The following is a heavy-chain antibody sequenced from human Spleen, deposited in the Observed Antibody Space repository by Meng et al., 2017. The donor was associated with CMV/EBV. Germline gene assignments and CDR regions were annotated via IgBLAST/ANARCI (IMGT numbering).Heavy chain of an antibody. CDR1: GDTFTSYY. D-gene: IGHD2-15*01. J-gene: IGHJ6*02. CDR3: ARIKRYCTGGSCSSTGYYGMDV. CDR2: INPNSGGT. V-gene: IGHV1-2*02. Sequence: ASVKVSCKASGDTFTSYYMHWVRQAPGQGLEWMGWINPNSGGTNYAQKFQGRVTMTGDTSTTTAYMELSRLRSDDMAVYYCARIKRYCTGGSCSSTGYYGMDVWGQGTTVTVSS.